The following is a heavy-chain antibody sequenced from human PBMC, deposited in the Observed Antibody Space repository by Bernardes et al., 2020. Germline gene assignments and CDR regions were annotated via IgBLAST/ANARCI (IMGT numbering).Heavy chain of an antibody. Sequence: SNTLQVRFAFSGYSISSGYYWGWIRRPPGKGLEWIGSISHSGGTNYNPSLKSRVTISVDTSKNQFSLKLSSVTAADTAVYYCARGVTMVRGVIITRVLWFDPWGQGTLVTVSS. CDR1: GYSISSGYY. V-gene: IGHV4-38-2*01. D-gene: IGHD3-10*01. CDR3: ARGVTMVRGVIITRVLWFDP. J-gene: IGHJ5*02. CDR2: ISHSGGT.